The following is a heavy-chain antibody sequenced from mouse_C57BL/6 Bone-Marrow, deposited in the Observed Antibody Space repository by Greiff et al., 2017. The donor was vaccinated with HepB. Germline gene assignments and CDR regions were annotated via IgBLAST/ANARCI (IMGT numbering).Heavy chain of an antibody. D-gene: IGHD1-1*01. CDR3: ARFMRYAMDY. CDR2: ISNGGGST. J-gene: IGHJ4*01. Sequence: EVQLVESGGGLVQPGRSLKLSCAASGFTFSDYYMYWVRQTPEKRLEWVAYISNGGGSTYYPDTVKGRFTISRDNAKNTLYLQMSRLKSEDTAMYYCARFMRYAMDYWGQGTSVTVSS. V-gene: IGHV5-12*01. CDR1: GFTFSDYY.